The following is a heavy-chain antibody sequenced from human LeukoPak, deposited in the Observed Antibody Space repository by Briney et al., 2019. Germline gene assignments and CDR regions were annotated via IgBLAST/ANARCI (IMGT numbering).Heavy chain of an antibody. CDR1: GDSINSYY. Sequence: SKTLSLTCTASGDSINSYYWNWIRQPPGKGLEWIGCIYDSGSTKYNPSLKSRVTISVDTSKNQLSLKMSSVTAADTAVYYCARDAVATGIGAFDIWGQGTTVTVSS. CDR2: IYDSGST. CDR3: ARDAVATGIGAFDI. D-gene: IGHD5-12*01. J-gene: IGHJ3*02. V-gene: IGHV4-59*01.